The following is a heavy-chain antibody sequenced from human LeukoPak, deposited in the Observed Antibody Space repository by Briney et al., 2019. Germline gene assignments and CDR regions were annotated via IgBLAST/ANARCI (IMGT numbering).Heavy chain of an antibody. CDR1: GGSISSTNW. V-gene: IGHV4-4*02. Sequence: SETLSLTCGVSGGSISSTNWWSWVRQLPGQGLEWIGEISLSGVTNYNPSLKSRVTMSLDRSKNHLSLTLTSVTAADTAVYYCSRESGAFSPFGYWGQGTLVTVSS. J-gene: IGHJ4*02. D-gene: IGHD1-26*01. CDR2: ISLSGVT. CDR3: SRESGAFSPFGY.